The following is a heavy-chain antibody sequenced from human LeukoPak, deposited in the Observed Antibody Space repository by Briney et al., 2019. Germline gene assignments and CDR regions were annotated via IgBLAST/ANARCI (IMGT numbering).Heavy chain of an antibody. J-gene: IGHJ6*03. V-gene: IGHV3-21*01. CDR1: GFYFSGYS. Sequence: PGGSLRLSCGASGFYFSGYSMNWVRQAPGKGRGWASSINSVSTYMYYADSVKGRFTISRDSAKNSLHLQMDSLRAEDTAVYFCARVEATTGRNYHYYYMDVWGKGTTVIVSS. D-gene: IGHD1-1*01. CDR3: ARVEATTGRNYHYYYMDV. CDR2: INSVSTYM.